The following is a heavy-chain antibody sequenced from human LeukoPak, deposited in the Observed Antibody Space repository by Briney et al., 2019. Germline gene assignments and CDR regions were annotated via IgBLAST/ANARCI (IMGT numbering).Heavy chain of an antibody. CDR1: GLTFSSHP. J-gene: IGHJ4*02. D-gene: IGHD5-24*01. Sequence: GGSLRLSCEASGLTFSSHPMHWVRQAPGKGLQFVSTISSSGGSTYYAASVKRRFTISRDNSKNTLYLQMSSLRPEDTAVYYCVKPDPARWLQYDYWGQGTLVTVSS. V-gene: IGHV3-64D*06. CDR3: VKPDPARWLQYDY. CDR2: ISSSGGST.